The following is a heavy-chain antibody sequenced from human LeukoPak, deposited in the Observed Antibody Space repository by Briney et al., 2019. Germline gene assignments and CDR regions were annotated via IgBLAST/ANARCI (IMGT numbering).Heavy chain of an antibody. V-gene: IGHV3-30*04. CDR2: ISYDGSNK. D-gene: IGHD2-15*01. J-gene: IGHJ4*02. CDR1: GFTFSSYA. CDR3: ARGIVVVVAANDLIDY. Sequence: GGSLRLSCAASGFTFSSYAMHWVRQAPGKGLEWVAVISYDGSNKYYADSVKGRFTISRDNSKNTLYLQMNSLRAGDTAVYYCARGIVVVVAANDLIDYWGQGTLVTVSS.